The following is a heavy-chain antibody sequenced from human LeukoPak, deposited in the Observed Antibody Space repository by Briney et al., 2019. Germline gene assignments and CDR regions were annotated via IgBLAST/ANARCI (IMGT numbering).Heavy chain of an antibody. CDR2: MYYSGST. D-gene: IGHD3-22*01. CDR1: GGSSSSGDYY. CDR3: ARPYYYDSRIDP. Sequence: SETLSLTCTVSGGSSSSGDYYWSWIRQPPGKGLEWIAYMYYSGSTYYNPSLKSRVTMSADTSKNQLSLKLSSVTAADTAVYYCARPYYYDSRIDPWGQGILVTVSS. V-gene: IGHV4-30-4*01. J-gene: IGHJ5*02.